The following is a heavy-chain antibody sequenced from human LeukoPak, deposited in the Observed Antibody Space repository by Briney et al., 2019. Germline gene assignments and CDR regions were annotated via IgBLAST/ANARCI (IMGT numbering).Heavy chain of an antibody. Sequence: SETLSLTCTVSGGSISSGGYYWSWVRQHPGKGLEWIGYIYYSGSTYSNPSLKSRVTISVDTSKNQFSLKLSSVTAADTAVYYCARSGATATQRYSDYWGQGTLVTVSS. D-gene: IGHD5-18*01. J-gene: IGHJ4*02. V-gene: IGHV4-31*03. CDR2: IYYSGST. CDR3: ARSGATATQRYSDY. CDR1: GGSISSGGYY.